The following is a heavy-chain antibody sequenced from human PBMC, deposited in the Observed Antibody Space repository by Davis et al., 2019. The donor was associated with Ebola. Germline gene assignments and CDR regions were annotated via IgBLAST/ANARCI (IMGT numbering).Heavy chain of an antibody. V-gene: IGHV4-59*08. CDR1: GGSISSYY. D-gene: IGHD7-27*01. CDR3: ARHKPLGIRGGFDP. Sequence: PSETLSLTCTVSGGSISSYYWSWIRQPPGKGLEWIGYIYYSGGTNYTPSLKSRVTISVDTSKNQFSRKLSSVTAADTAVYYCARHKPLGIRGGFDPWGQGTLVTVSS. J-gene: IGHJ5*02. CDR2: IYYSGGT.